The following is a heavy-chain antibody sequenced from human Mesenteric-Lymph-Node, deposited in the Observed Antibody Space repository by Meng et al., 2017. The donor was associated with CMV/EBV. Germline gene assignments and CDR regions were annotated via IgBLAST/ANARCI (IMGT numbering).Heavy chain of an antibody. Sequence: GESLKISCAASGFTFSSYAMSWVRQAPGKGLEWVSAISGSGGSTYYADSVKGRFTISRDYSRNTLYLQMNSLRTEDTAIYYCAREGRWPHPPYGMDVWGQGTTVTVSS. CDR1: GFTFSSYA. CDR3: AREGRWPHPPYGMDV. D-gene: IGHD1-26*01. J-gene: IGHJ6*02. CDR2: ISGSGGST. V-gene: IGHV3-23*01.